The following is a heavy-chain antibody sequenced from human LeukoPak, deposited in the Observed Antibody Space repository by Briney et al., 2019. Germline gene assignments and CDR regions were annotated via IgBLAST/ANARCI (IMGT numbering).Heavy chain of an antibody. D-gene: IGHD2-2*01. CDR1: GFTVSSNY. Sequence: GGSLRLSCAASGFTVSSNYMSWARQAPGKGLEWVSAISRSGDNTYYADSVKGRFTISRANYKNTLYLQMNSLRAEDTAIYSCAKDLRDRLGYCSSISCPLGYWGPGTLVTVSS. CDR3: AKDLRDRLGYCSSISCPLGY. J-gene: IGHJ4*02. CDR2: ISRSGDNT. V-gene: IGHV3-23*01.